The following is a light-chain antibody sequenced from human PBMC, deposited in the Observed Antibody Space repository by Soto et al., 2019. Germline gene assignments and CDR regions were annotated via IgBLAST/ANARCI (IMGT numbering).Light chain of an antibody. Sequence: QSVLTQPPSVSGAPGQRVTISCTGSSSNFGAGYDVHWYQQLPGTAPKLLIYGNSNRPSGVPDRFSASKSGTSASLAITGLQAEDEADYYCQSYDSSLSNWVFGGGTKVTVL. V-gene: IGLV1-40*01. CDR3: QSYDSSLSNWV. J-gene: IGLJ3*02. CDR2: GNS. CDR1: SSNFGAGYD.